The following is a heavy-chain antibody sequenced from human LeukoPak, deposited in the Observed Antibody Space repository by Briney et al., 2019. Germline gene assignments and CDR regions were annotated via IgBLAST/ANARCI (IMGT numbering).Heavy chain of an antibody. CDR1: GYSISSGYY. CDR2: IYHSGST. J-gene: IGHJ6*02. V-gene: IGHV4-38-2*02. CDR3: ARHLYYYYGMDV. Sequence: SETLSLTCTVSGYSISSGYYWGWIRQPPGKGLEWIGSIYHSGSTYYNPSLKSRVTISVDTSKNQFSLNLSSVTAADTAVYYCARHLYYYYGMDVWGQGTTVTVSS.